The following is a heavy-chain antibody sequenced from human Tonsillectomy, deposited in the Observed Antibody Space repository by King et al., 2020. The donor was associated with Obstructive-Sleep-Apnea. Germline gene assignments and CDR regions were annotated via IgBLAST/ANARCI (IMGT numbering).Heavy chain of an antibody. J-gene: IGHJ4*02. V-gene: IGHV1-2*02. Sequence: VQLVESGAEVKKPGASVKVSCKASGYTFTGYSMHWVRQAPGQGLEWMGWINPHSGFTKYAQRFQGRVTMTRDTSISTAYMELSRLRSDDTAVDYCARDLDTVVVPAAGDYWGQGTLVTVSS. CDR3: ARDLDTVVVPAAGDY. D-gene: IGHD2-2*03. CDR2: INPHSGFT. CDR1: GYTFTGYS.